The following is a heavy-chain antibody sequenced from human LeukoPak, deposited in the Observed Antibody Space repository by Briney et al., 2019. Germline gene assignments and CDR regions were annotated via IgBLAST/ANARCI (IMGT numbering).Heavy chain of an antibody. V-gene: IGHV1-2*02. CDR2: INPNSGGT. D-gene: IGHD3-22*01. CDR1: GYTFTDYY. Sequence: SSVTVSCKASGYTFTDYYMHWVRQAPAQGLEWMGWINPNSGGTNYAEKFQGRVNMSRDTSISTAYMGLSRLRSDDTAVYYCARVRRDSSGYYPWGQGTLVTVSS. CDR3: ARVRRDSSGYYP. J-gene: IGHJ5*02.